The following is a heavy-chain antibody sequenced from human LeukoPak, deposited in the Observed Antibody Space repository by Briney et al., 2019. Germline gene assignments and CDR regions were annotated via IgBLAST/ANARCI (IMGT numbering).Heavy chain of an antibody. D-gene: IGHD3-22*01. J-gene: IGHJ5*02. CDR2: IYYSGST. CDR1: GGSISTYY. CDR3: ARTDSSGYYYWFDP. Sequence: SETLSLTCTVSGGSISTYYWSWIRQPPGKGLGWIGYIYYSGSTNYNPSLKSRVTTSVDTSKNQFSLKLSSVTAADTAVYYCARTDSSGYYYWFDPWGQGTLVTVSS. V-gene: IGHV4-59*08.